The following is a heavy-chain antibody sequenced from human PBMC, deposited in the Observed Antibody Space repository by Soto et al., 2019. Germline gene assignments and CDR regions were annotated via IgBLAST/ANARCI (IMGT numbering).Heavy chain of an antibody. D-gene: IGHD3-22*01. Sequence: PSETLSLTCTVSADSIRSSTYYWGWIRQPPGKGLEWIGSITYSGSTYYNPSLNSRVTISVDTSRIHFSLKLISVTAADTAVYYCARQSYDSSDYFDYWGQGTLVTVSS. CDR3: ARQSYDSSDYFDY. CDR1: ADSIRSSTYY. J-gene: IGHJ4*02. CDR2: ITYSGST. V-gene: IGHV4-39*01.